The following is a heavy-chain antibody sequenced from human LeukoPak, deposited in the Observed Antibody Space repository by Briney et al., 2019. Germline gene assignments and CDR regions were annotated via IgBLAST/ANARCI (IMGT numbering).Heavy chain of an antibody. D-gene: IGHD3-22*01. CDR1: GGTFSSYA. CDR3: ARRPNYYDSSGYVGAFDI. Sequence: SVKVSCKASGGTFSSYAISWVRQAPGQGLEWMGGIIPIFGTSNYAQKFQGRVTITADESTSTAYMELSSLSSEDTAVYYCARRPNYYDSSGYVGAFDIWGQGTMVTVSS. J-gene: IGHJ3*02. CDR2: IIPIFGTS. V-gene: IGHV1-69*01.